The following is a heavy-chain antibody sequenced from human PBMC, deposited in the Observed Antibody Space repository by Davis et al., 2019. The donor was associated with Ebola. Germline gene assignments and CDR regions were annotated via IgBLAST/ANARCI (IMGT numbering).Heavy chain of an antibody. V-gene: IGHV4-39*01. CDR1: GGSISSSSYY. CDR2: IYYSGST. Sequence: SETLSLTCSVSGGSISSSSYYWTWIRQSPEKGLEWIGNIYYSGSTYYNPSLNSRLSMSVDRAKDQFSLHLSSVTAADAAKYYCGRHASRAGPYYGLDVWGQGTTVTVSS. J-gene: IGHJ6*02. CDR3: GRHASRAGPYYGLDV.